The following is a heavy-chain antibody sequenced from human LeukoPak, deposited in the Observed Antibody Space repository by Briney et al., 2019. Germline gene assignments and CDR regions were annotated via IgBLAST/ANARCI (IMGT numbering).Heavy chain of an antibody. CDR1: GASISNYY. V-gene: IGHV4-4*09. CDR3: ARDRGGWFDP. CDR2: ISNSGST. D-gene: IGHD3-16*01. Sequence: KPSETLSLTCTVSGASISNYYWSWIRQPPGGGLEWIGYISNSGSTTYNPSLKSRVTISFATSNYQFSLKLSSVTAADTAVYYCARDRGGWFDPWGQGTLVTVSS. J-gene: IGHJ5*02.